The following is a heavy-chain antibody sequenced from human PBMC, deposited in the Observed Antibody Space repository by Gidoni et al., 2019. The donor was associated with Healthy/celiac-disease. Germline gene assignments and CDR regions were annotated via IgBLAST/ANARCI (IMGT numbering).Heavy chain of an antibody. D-gene: IGHD4-17*01. CDR1: GFTFSSYA. V-gene: IGHV3-30*04. CDR2: ISYDGSNK. CDR3: AREDGDYAIGY. J-gene: IGHJ4*02. Sequence: QVQLVESGGGVVQPGRSLRLSCAASGFTFSSYAMHWVRQAPGKGLEWVAVISYDGSNKYYADSVKGRFTISRDNSKNTLYLQMNSLRAEDTAVYYCAREDGDYAIGYWGQGTLVTVSS.